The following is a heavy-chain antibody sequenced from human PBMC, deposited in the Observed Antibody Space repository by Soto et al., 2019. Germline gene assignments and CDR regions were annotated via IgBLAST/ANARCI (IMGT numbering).Heavy chain of an antibody. D-gene: IGHD3-16*01. Sequence: KSSETLSLTCTVSGGSVSSGSYYWSWIRQPPGKGLEWIGYIYYSGSTNYNPSLKSRVTISVDTSKNKFSLKLSSVTDADTAVYYCARAEEVYDYVWGHDYWGQGTLVTVSS. J-gene: IGHJ4*02. CDR3: ARAEEVYDYVWGHDY. CDR2: IYYSGST. V-gene: IGHV4-61*01. CDR1: GGSVSSGSYY.